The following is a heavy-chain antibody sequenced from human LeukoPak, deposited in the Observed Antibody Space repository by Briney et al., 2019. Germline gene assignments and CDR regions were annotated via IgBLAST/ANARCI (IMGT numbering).Heavy chain of an antibody. CDR3: GRGGNGIDI. CDR2: INSDESNT. CDR1: GFTFSHYL. V-gene: IGHV3-74*01. J-gene: IGHJ3*02. D-gene: IGHD2-8*01. Sequence: GGSLRLSCAASGFTFSHYLMHWVRQAPGKGLVWVSRINSDESNTNSYADSAKGRFIISRDNAKNTLYLQMNSLRAEDTAVYFCGRGGNGIDIWGQGTTVIVSS.